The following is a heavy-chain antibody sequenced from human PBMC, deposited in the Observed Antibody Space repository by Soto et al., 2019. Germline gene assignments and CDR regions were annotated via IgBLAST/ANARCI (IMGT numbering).Heavy chain of an antibody. CDR3: ARVWSGYPPNWFDP. CDR1: GYTFTSYG. D-gene: IGHD3-3*01. V-gene: IGHV1-18*04. J-gene: IGHJ5*02. Sequence: ASVKVSCKASGYTFTSYGISWVRQAPGQGLEWMGWISAYNGNTNYAQKLQGRGTMTTDTSTSTAYMELRSLRSDDTAVYYCARVWSGYPPNWFDPWGQGTLVTVSS. CDR2: ISAYNGNT.